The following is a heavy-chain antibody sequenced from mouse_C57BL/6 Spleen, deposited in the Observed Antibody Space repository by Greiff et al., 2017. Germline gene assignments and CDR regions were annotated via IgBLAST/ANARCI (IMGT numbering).Heavy chain of an antibody. CDR2: IYPRSGNT. V-gene: IGHV1-81*01. Sequence: QVQLQQSGAELARPGASVKLSCKASGYTFTSYGISWVKQRTGQGLEWIGEIYPRSGNTYYNEKFKGKATLTADKSSSTAYMELRSLTSEDSAVYFCARTYYYGSSYVITTRAGAMDYWGQGTSVTVSS. CDR3: ARTYYYGSSYVITTRAGAMDY. J-gene: IGHJ4*01. D-gene: IGHD1-1*01. CDR1: GYTFTSYG.